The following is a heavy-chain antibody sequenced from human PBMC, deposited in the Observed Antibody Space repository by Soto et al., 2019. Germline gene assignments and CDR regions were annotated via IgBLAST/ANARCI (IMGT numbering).Heavy chain of an antibody. D-gene: IGHD3-3*01. J-gene: IGHJ4*02. CDR3: ARVGVARFGSSSYFDC. V-gene: IGHV4-38-2*01. Sequence: PSGTLSLTCAVSGYSISSGYYWGWIRQPPGKGLEWIGSIYHSGSTYYNPSLKSRVTISVDTSKNQFSLTLSSVTAADTAVHYCARVGVARFGSSSYFDCWGQGTLVTVSS. CDR2: IYHSGST. CDR1: GYSISSGYY.